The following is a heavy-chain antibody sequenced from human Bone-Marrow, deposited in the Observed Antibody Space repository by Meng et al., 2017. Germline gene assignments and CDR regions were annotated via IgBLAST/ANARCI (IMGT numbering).Heavy chain of an antibody. J-gene: IGHJ4*02. CDR1: GYNFIGYW. CDR3: ARLEGG. CDR2: INPNNGYT. Sequence: QRKLVESGAEVKKPGASVKVSCKAAGYNFIGYWLYWVRQAPGQGLEWIGWINPNNGYTKYAHKFVGRVTVTRDTSTSTIYMEMSSLTYGDTAVYYCARLEGGWGQGTLVTVSS. D-gene: IGHD1-1*01. V-gene: IGHV1-2*02.